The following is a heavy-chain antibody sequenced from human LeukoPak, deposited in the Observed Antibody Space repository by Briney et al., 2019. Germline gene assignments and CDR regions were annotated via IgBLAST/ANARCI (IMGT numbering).Heavy chain of an antibody. Sequence: YPGRSLRLSCAASGFTFDDYAMHWVRQAPGKGLEWVSGISWNSGSIGYADSVKGRFTISRDNAKNSLYLQMNSLRAEDTALYYCAKAVAGTPYYFDYWGQGTLVTVSS. V-gene: IGHV3-9*01. CDR3: AKAVAGTPYYFDY. CDR2: ISWNSGSI. J-gene: IGHJ4*02. D-gene: IGHD6-19*01. CDR1: GFTFDDYA.